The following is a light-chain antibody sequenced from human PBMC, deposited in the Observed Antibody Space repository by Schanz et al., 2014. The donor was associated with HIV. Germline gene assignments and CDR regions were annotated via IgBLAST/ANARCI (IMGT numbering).Light chain of an antibody. J-gene: IGKJ4*01. CDR2: GAS. CDR1: QSVPNNN. CDR3: QYFGNSGGT. V-gene: IGKV3-20*01. Sequence: EIVLTQSPGTLSLSPGERATLSCRASQSVPNNNVAWYHQKPGQAPRLLISGASSRATGIPDRFSGGGSGTDFTLTISKLEPEDFAVYYCQYFGNSGGTFGGGTKVEIK.